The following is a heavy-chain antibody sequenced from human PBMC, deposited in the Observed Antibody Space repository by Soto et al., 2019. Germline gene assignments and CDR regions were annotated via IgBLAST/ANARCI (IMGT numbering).Heavy chain of an antibody. CDR1: GGSISSGGYY. V-gene: IGHV4-31*03. CDR2: IYYRGST. Sequence: QVQLQESGPGLVKPSQTLSLTCTVSGGSISSGGYYWSWIRQHPGKGLEWIGYIYYRGSTYYNPSLKSRVTRSVDTSKNLYSLKLSSVTAADTAVYYCATYDRSDYYSVSPIGWFDPWGQGTLVTVSS. CDR3: ATYDRSDYYSVSPIGWFDP. J-gene: IGHJ5*02. D-gene: IGHD3-22*01.